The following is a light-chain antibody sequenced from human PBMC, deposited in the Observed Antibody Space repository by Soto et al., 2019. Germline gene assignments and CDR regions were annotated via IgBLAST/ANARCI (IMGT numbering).Light chain of an antibody. CDR1: SSNIGAGYD. V-gene: IGLV1-40*01. CDR3: QSYDSSLSGHNYV. J-gene: IGLJ1*01. CDR2: GNS. Sequence: QSVLTQPPSVSGAPGQRVTISCTGSSSNIGAGYDVHWYQQLPGTAPKLLIYGNSNRPSGVPDRFSGSKSGTSASLATTGLQAEDGADYYCQSYDSSLSGHNYVFGTGTKVTVL.